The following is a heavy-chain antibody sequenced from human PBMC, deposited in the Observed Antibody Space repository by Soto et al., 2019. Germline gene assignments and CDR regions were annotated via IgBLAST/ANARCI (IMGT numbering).Heavy chain of an antibody. D-gene: IGHD5-12*01. V-gene: IGHV3-23*01. CDR3: AKDPLGYEIWFDP. CDR2: ITGSGDTT. CDR1: GFTFSSDA. Sequence: PGGSLILSCAASGFTFSSDAMNWVRQAPGKGLEWVSSITGSGDTTYYADSVKGRFTISRDNSKNTLYLQMNSLRVEDTATYYCAKDPLGYEIWFDPWGQGTLVTVSS. J-gene: IGHJ5*02.